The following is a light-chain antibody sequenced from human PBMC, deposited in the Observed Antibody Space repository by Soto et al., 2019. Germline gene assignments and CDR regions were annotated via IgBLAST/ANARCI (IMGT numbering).Light chain of an antibody. CDR2: DAS. V-gene: IGKV3D-20*01. J-gene: IGKJ1*01. CDR3: QQYGSSSWT. CDR1: QSVSSSY. Sequence: LTHSPATLSLSPRERTTRSSVVSQSVSSSYLAWYQQKPGLPARLLVYDASSRGTCIPDRFSGSGSGTDFTLTISRLEPEDFAVYYCQQYGSSSWTFGQGTKVDIK.